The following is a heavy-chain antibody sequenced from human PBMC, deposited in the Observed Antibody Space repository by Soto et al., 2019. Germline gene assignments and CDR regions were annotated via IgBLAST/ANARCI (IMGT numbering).Heavy chain of an antibody. CDR3: VKDGINYYDSSGYWAY. CDR2: ISSNGLNT. D-gene: IGHD3-22*01. CDR1: GFTFSSYS. V-gene: IGHV3-64D*06. Sequence: GGSLRLSCSASGFTFSSYSLHWVRQAPGKGLEYVSAISSNGLNTYYADSVKGRFTISRDNSKNTLYLQMSSLRTEDTAVYYCVKDGINYYDSSGYWAYWGQGTQVTVSS. J-gene: IGHJ4*02.